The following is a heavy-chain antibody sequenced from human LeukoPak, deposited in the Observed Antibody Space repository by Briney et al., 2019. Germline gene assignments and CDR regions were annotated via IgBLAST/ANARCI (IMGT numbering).Heavy chain of an antibody. CDR2: VSSSSSYI. CDR3: ARDFDLDGSGSRYYSGMDV. D-gene: IGHD3-10*01. V-gene: IGHV3-21*01. J-gene: IGHJ6*02. Sequence: GGSLRLSCAASGFVFSTSSMTWVRQAPGKGLEWVSSVSSSSSYIYYADPVKGRFTISRDNAKNSLYLHMNSLRAEDTAVYYCARDFDLDGSGSRYYSGMDVWGQGTTVTVSS. CDR1: GFVFSTSS.